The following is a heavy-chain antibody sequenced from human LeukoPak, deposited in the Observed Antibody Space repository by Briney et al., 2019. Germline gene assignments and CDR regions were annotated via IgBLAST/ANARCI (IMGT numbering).Heavy chain of an antibody. CDR3: ANGGPRLLWVGTLQDEDY. V-gene: IGHV1-69*04. CDR2: IIPILGIA. Sequence: SVKVSCKASGGTFSSYAISWVRQAPGQGLEWMGRIIPILGIANYAQKFQGRVTITADKSTSTAYMELSSLRSEDTAVYYCANGGPRLLWVGTLQDEDYWGQGTLVTVSS. D-gene: IGHD3-10*01. CDR1: GGTFSSYA. J-gene: IGHJ4*02.